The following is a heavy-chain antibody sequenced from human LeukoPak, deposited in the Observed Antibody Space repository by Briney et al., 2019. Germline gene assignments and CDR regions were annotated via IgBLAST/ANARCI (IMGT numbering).Heavy chain of an antibody. V-gene: IGHV4-39*01. J-gene: IGHJ4*02. CDR3: ASRSSWYGGAWFDY. D-gene: IGHD6-13*01. Sequence: SQTLSLTCTVSGGSISSSSYYWGWIRQPPGKGLEWIGSIYYSGSTYYNPSLKSRVIISVDTSKNQFSLKLSSVTAADTAVYYCASRSSWYGGAWFDYWGQGTLVTVSS. CDR2: IYYSGST. CDR1: GGSISSSSYY.